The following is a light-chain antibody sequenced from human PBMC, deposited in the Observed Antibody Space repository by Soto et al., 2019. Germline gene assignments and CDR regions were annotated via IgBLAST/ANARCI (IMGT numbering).Light chain of an antibody. V-gene: IGKV1-5*03. J-gene: IGKJ1*01. Sequence: DIKMTHSPSTLSASLRDRVTITCRASQSISIWLAWYQQKPGKAPKLLIYKASSLESGVPSRFSGSGSGTEFTLTISSLQPDDFATYYCQQYNSYSRTFGQGTKVDIK. CDR1: QSISIW. CDR3: QQYNSYSRT. CDR2: KAS.